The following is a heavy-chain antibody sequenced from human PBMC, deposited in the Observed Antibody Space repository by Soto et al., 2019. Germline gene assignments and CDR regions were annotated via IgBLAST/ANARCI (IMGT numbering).Heavy chain of an antibody. J-gene: IGHJ6*02. CDR2: IFSSGTT. D-gene: IGHD3-16*01. CDR3: ARVPAPFDFYYAMDV. V-gene: IGHV4-30-4*02. Sequence: SEPLSLTCPVSGDSIGSGNKYWSCIRQAPGKGLEWVVYIFSSGTTCYTPSLGSRPPMPLDTSQKQFSLKLNSVRAGGPAFDFCARVPAPFDFYYAMDVWGQGTTVTASS. CDR1: GDSIGSGNKY.